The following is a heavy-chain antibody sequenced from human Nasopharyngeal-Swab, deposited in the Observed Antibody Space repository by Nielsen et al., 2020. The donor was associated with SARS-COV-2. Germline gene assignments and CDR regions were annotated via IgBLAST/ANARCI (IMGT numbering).Heavy chain of an antibody. CDR2: IYYSGST. V-gene: IGHV4-39*01. D-gene: IGHD3-10*01. CDR3: ATMPDNYYGSGKRGWFDP. Sequence: SETLSLTCTVSGGSISSSSYYWGWIRQPPGKGLEWIGSIYYSGSTYYNPSLKSRVTISVDTSKNQFSLKLSSVTAADTAVYYCATMPDNYYGSGKRGWFDPWGQGTLVTVSS. J-gene: IGHJ5*02. CDR1: GGSISSSSYY.